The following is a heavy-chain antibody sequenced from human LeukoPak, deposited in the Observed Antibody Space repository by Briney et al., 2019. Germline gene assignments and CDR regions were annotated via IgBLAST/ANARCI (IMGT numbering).Heavy chain of an antibody. V-gene: IGHV3-15*01. Sequence: GGSLRLSCAVSGFTFSNAWMAWVRLAPGRGRGWLGCIKSKADGGISDYAEPVKGRFTFSRDDSKNTLYLLMNSLKTEDTAVYYCATTYHYDSSPGSFDYWGQGTLVTVSS. CDR3: ATTYHYDSSPGSFDY. D-gene: IGHD3-22*01. CDR2: IKSKADGGIS. CDR1: GFTFSNAW. J-gene: IGHJ4*02.